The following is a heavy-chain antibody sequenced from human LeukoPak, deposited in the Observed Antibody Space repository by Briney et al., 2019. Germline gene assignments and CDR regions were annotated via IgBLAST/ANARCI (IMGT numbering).Heavy chain of an antibody. Sequence: VGSLRLSCAASGFTFNNYWMHWVRQAPGKGLLWVSRINTDGSSTSYADSVKGRFTITRDNAKNMVYLQMNSLRGEDTAVYYCARENFDPWGQGTQVTVSS. J-gene: IGHJ5*02. V-gene: IGHV3-74*01. CDR1: GFTFNNYW. D-gene: IGHD2/OR15-2a*01. CDR2: INTDGSST. CDR3: ARENFDP.